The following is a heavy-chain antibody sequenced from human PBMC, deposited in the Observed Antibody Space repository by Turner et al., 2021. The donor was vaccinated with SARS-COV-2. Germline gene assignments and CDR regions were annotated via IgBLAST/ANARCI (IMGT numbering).Heavy chain of an antibody. CDR2: ISAYNGNT. CDR1: GHTFTSYG. V-gene: IGHV1-18*01. CDR3: ARAYGSGSYGHYYGMDV. J-gene: IGHJ6*02. Sequence: QVQLVQSGPEVKTPGASVKVSCKASGHTFTSYGITWVRQAPGQGLEWMGWISAYNGNTNYAQKLQGRVTMTTDTSTSTAYMELRSLRSDDTAVYYCARAYGSGSYGHYYGMDVWGQGTTVTVSS. D-gene: IGHD3-10*01.